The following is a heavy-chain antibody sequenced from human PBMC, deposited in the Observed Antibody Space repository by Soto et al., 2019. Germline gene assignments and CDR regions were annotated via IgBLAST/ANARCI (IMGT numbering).Heavy chain of an antibody. Sequence: KQSQTLSLPCTVSGGSISSSSYYWGWIRQPPGKGLEWIGSIYYSGSTYYNPSLKSRVTISVDTSKNQFSLKLSSVTAADTAVYYCARSYPLLYGDYRFDYWGQGTLVTVSS. V-gene: IGHV4-39*01. CDR3: ARSYPLLYGDYRFDY. CDR2: IYYSGST. J-gene: IGHJ4*02. CDR1: GGSISSSSYY. D-gene: IGHD4-17*01.